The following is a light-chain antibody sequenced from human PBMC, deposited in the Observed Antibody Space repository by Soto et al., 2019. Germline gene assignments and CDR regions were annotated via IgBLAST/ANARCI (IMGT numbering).Light chain of an antibody. CDR2: AAS. Sequence: EIVLTQSPGTLSLSPGERATLSCRASQSVRSSYLAWYPQKPGQAPRLLIYAASSRDTGIPDRFSGSGSGTDFTLTISRLEPEDFAVYYCQQYGRSPRTFGPGTKVEIK. J-gene: IGKJ1*01. CDR3: QQYGRSPRT. CDR1: QSVRSSY. V-gene: IGKV3-20*01.